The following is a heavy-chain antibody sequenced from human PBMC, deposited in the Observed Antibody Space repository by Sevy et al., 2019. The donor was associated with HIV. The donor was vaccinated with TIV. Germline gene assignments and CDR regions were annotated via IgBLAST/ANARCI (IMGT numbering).Heavy chain of an antibody. Sequence: GGSLRLSCEASGFTFSKYSMSWVRQAPGKGLEWVSTFSFGCGRINYADSVKGRFTISRDDSKSTLYLQMNSLRADVTAVYYCAREGCTKPHDYWGQGTLVTVSS. CDR2: FSFGCGRI. J-gene: IGHJ4*02. CDR1: GFTFSKYS. CDR3: AREGCTKPHDY. V-gene: IGHV3-23*01. D-gene: IGHD2-8*01.